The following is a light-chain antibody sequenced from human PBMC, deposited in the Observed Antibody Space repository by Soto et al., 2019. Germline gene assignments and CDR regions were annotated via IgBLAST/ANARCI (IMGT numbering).Light chain of an antibody. J-gene: IGKJ2*01. Sequence: IVLTQSPATLSLSPGERATLSCRASQSVSIYLAWYQHKPGQAPRVLIYDASNRATGIPARFSGSGSGTDFTLTISSLEPEDFAVYYCQQYSSSSYTFGQGTKLEI. CDR2: DAS. CDR3: QQYSSSSYT. CDR1: QSVSIY. V-gene: IGKV3-11*01.